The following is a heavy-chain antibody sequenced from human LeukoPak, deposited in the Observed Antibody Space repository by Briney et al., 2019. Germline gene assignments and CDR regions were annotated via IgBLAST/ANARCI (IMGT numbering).Heavy chain of an antibody. CDR2: IRYDGSNK. CDR3: AKVADIVVVPAATSAMDV. Sequence: GGSLRLSCAASGFTFSSYGMHWVRQAPGKGLEWVAFIRYDGSNKYYADSVKGRFTISRDNSKNTLYLQMNSLRTEDTAVYYCAKVADIVVVPAATSAMDVWGKGTTVTVSS. V-gene: IGHV3-30*02. D-gene: IGHD2-2*01. J-gene: IGHJ6*03. CDR1: GFTFSSYG.